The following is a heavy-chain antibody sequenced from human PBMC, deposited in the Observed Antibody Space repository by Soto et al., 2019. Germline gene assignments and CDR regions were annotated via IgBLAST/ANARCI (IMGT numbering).Heavy chain of an antibody. CDR3: ARDYGGNSVPDY. D-gene: IGHD2-21*02. CDR2: ISSSSTI. CDR1: GFTFSSYS. J-gene: IGHJ4*02. Sequence: GGSLRLSCAASGFTFSSYSMNWVRQAPGKGLEWVSYISSSSTIYYADSVKGRFTISRDNAKNSLYLQMNSLRDEDTAVYYCARDYGGNSVPDYWGQGTLVTVSS. V-gene: IGHV3-48*02.